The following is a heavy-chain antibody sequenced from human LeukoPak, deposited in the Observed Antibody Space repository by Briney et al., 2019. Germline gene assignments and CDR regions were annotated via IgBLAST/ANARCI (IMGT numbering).Heavy chain of an antibody. CDR1: GDIVSSNNVA. Sequence: SQTLSLTCVISGDIVSSNNVAWNWIRQSPSRGLEWLGRTYYRSKWYHDYAVSVKSRITINPDTSKNQFSLQLNSVTPEDTAVYYCARGYCSGGSCYDWFDPWGQGTLVTVSS. CDR3: ARGYCSGGSCYDWFDP. CDR2: TYYRSKWYH. D-gene: IGHD2-15*01. V-gene: IGHV6-1*01. J-gene: IGHJ5*02.